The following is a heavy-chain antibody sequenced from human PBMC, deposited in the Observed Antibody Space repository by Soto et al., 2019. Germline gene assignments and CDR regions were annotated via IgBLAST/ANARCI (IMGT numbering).Heavy chain of an antibody. J-gene: IGHJ4*02. V-gene: IGHV2-5*02. CDR2: IYWDDDK. Sequence: TLGNPTQTLTLTWTFSGFSLSTSVLGVGWTRQPPGKALEWLALIYWDDDKRYSPSLKSRLTITKDTSKNQVVLTMTNMDPVDTATYYCAHFPDAYCSGGSCYSDYWGQGTLVTVSS. D-gene: IGHD2-15*01. CDR1: GFSLSTSVLG. CDR3: AHFPDAYCSGGSCYSDY.